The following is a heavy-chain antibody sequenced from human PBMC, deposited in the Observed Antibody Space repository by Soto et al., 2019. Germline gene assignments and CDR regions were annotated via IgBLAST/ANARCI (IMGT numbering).Heavy chain of an antibody. D-gene: IGHD1-26*01. Sequence: QVQLVESGGGVVQPGRSLRLSCAASGFTFSSYGMHWVRQAPGKGLEWVAVISYDGSNKYYADSVKGRFTISRDNSKNTLYLQMNSLRAEDTAVYSCAKGEDMDVWGQGTTVTVSS. CDR1: GFTFSSYG. CDR3: AKGEDMDV. J-gene: IGHJ6*02. CDR2: ISYDGSNK. V-gene: IGHV3-30*18.